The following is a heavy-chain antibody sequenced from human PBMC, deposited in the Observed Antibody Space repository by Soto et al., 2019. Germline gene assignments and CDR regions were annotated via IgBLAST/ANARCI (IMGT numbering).Heavy chain of an antibody. CDR2: ISAYNGNT. V-gene: IGHV1-18*01. CDR1: GYTFTSYG. D-gene: IGHD3-10*01. CDR3: AGFSGDTLGAHWFAP. Sequence: ASVKVSCKASGYTFTSYGISWVRQAPGQGLEWMGWISAYNGNTNYAQKLQGRVTMTTDTSTSTAYMELRSLRSDDTAVYYCAGFSGDTLGAHWFAPWGQGTLVTVS. J-gene: IGHJ5*02.